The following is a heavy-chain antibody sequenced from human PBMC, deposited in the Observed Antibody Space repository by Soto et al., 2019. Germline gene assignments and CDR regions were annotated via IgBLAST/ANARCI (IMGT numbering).Heavy chain of an antibody. CDR3: ARDFMGTTKYYYGMDV. Sequence: HPGGSLRLSCAASGFTFSSYAMHWVRQAPGKGLEWVAVISYDGSNKYYADSVKGRFTISRDNSKNTLYLQMNSLRAEDTAVYYCARDFMGTTKYYYGMDVWGQGPTVTVSS. CDR1: GFTFSSYA. V-gene: IGHV3-30-3*01. J-gene: IGHJ6*02. D-gene: IGHD1-1*01. CDR2: ISYDGSNK.